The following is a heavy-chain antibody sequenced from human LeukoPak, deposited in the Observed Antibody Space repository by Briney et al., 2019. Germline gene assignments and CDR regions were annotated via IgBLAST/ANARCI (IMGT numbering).Heavy chain of an antibody. D-gene: IGHD3-10*01. V-gene: IGHV4-4*07. CDR3: AVTMVRGVSGMDV. J-gene: IGHJ6*02. Sequence: SETLSLTCTVSGGFISSYYWNWIRQPAGKGLEWIGRIYTSGTSNYNPSLKSRVTMSVDTSKNQFSLKLSSVTAADTAVCYCAVTMVRGVSGMDVWGQGTTVTVSS. CDR2: IYTSGTS. CDR1: GGFISSYY.